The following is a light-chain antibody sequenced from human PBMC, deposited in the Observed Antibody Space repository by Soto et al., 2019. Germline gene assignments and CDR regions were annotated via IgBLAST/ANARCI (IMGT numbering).Light chain of an antibody. CDR3: QQYKSDP. Sequence: DIQMTQSPSTLSASVGDRVTITCRASQSISSWLAWYQQKPGKAPKLLIYDASSLESGVPSRFSGSGSGTEFTLPISSLQPDDFATYYCQQYKSDPFGQGTKVEIK. J-gene: IGKJ1*01. CDR2: DAS. CDR1: QSISSW. V-gene: IGKV1-5*01.